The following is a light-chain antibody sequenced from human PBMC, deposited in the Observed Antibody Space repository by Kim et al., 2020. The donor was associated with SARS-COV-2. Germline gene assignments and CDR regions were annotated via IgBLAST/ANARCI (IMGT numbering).Light chain of an antibody. V-gene: IGLV1-40*01. CDR2: GNS. CDR3: QSYDSSLSGSRV. J-gene: IGLJ3*02. Sequence: QSVLTQPPSVSGAPGQRVTISCTGSSSNIGAGYDVHWYQQLPGTAPKLLIYGNSNRPSGVPDRFSGSKSGTSASRAITGLQAEDEADYYCQSYDSSLSGSRVFGGGTQLTVL. CDR1: SSNIGAGYD.